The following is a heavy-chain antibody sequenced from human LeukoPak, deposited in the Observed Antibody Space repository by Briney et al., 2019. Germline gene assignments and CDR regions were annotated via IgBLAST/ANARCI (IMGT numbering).Heavy chain of an antibody. V-gene: IGHV1-2*02. Sequence: ASVTVSCKASEYTFTGYYLHWVRQAPGQRLEWMGWINPKTGGTSHARKFQGRVTMTRDTSINTAYMELSGLRSDDTAVFYCASTIAVAGSPDFWGQGTLVTVSS. CDR1: EYTFTGYY. CDR2: INPKTGGT. J-gene: IGHJ4*02. CDR3: ASTIAVAGSPDF. D-gene: IGHD6-19*01.